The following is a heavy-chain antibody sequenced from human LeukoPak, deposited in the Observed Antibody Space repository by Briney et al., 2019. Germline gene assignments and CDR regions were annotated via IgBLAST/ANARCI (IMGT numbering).Heavy chain of an antibody. CDR3: ARHAISTTFGVNSYHMDV. J-gene: IGHJ6*03. CDR1: SESFSGYF. D-gene: IGHD3-3*01. V-gene: IGHV4-34*01. CDR2: INHRGST. Sequence: SETLSLTCGVYSESFSGYFWTYTRQPPGGGLEWIGDINHRGSTNYNPSLKSRVTISVDTSKNQISLKMRSVTAADTAIYYCARHAISTTFGVNSYHMDVWGKGTTVTVSS.